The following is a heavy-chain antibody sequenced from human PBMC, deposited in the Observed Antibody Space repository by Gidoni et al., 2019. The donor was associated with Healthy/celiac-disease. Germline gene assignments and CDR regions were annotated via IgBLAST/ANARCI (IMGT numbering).Heavy chain of an antibody. V-gene: IGHV3-33*01. CDR3: ARDIQYYYDSSGYPDY. CDR2: IWYDGSNK. J-gene: IGHJ4*02. Sequence: QVQLVESGGGVVQPGRSLRLSCAASGFTFRSYGMHWVRQAPGKGLEWVAVIWYDGSNKYYADSVKGRFTISRDNSKNTLYLQMNSLRAEDTAVYYCARDIQYYYDSSGYPDYWGQGTLVTVSS. D-gene: IGHD3-22*01. CDR1: GFTFRSYG.